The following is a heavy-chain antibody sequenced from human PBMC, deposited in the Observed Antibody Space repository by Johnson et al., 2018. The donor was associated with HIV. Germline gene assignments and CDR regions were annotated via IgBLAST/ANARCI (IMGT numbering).Heavy chain of an antibody. Sequence: VQLVESGGGLVQPGGSLRLSCAASGFTFSSYWMSWVRQAPGKGLEWVANIKQDGSEKYYVDSVKGRFTISRDNAKNSLYLQMNSLKTEDTAVYYCTTDQLQQLVHDAFDIWGQGTMVTVSS. D-gene: IGHD6-13*01. CDR2: IKQDGSEK. CDR1: GFTFSSYW. J-gene: IGHJ3*02. V-gene: IGHV3-7*03. CDR3: TTDQLQQLVHDAFDI.